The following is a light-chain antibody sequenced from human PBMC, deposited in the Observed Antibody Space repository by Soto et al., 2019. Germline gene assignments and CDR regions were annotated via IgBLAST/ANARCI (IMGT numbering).Light chain of an antibody. CDR2: GAS. Sequence: EIVLTQSPGTLSLSPGESATLFCRASQSVSSGYVAWYQQKPGQAPRLLIYGASTRATGIPARFSGSGSGTEFTLTISSLQSEDFAVYYCQQYNNWPPTTFGQGTRLEIK. J-gene: IGKJ5*01. CDR1: QSVSSG. V-gene: IGKV3-15*01. CDR3: QQYNNWPPTT.